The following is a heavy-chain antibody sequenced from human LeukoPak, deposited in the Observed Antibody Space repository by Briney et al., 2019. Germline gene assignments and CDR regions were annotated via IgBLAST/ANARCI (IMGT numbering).Heavy chain of an antibody. Sequence: PGGSLRLSCAASGFTFSSYAMHWVRQAPGKGLEYVSAISSNGGSTYYASSVKGRFTISRDNSKNTLYLQMGSLRAEDMAVYYCAREGRASMVRGVIPPTSAFDYWGQGTLVTVSS. CDR3: AREGRASMVRGVIPPTSAFDY. CDR1: GFTFSSYA. V-gene: IGHV3-64*01. D-gene: IGHD3-10*01. CDR2: ISSNGGST. J-gene: IGHJ4*02.